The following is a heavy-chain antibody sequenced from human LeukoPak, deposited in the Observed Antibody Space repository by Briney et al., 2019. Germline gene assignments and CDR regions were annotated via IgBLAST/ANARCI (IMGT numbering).Heavy chain of an antibody. J-gene: IGHJ4*02. V-gene: IGHV4-4*07. CDR1: GGSISGYY. D-gene: IGHD6-13*01. CDR3: ARAAGAAGGQYFDY. Sequence: SETLSLTCTVSGGSISGYYWSWIRQPAGQGLEWIGRVYSNGDTRYNPSLKSRVTMSVDTSKNQLSLNLGPVTAADTAAYYCARAAGAAGGQYFDYWGQGTLVTVSS. CDR2: VYSNGDT.